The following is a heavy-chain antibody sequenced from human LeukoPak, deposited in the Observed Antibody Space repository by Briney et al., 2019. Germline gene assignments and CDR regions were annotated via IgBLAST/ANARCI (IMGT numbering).Heavy chain of an antibody. CDR1: GFTVSSNY. J-gene: IGHJ4*02. D-gene: IGHD3-10*01. V-gene: IGHV3-66*01. Sequence: GGSLRLSCAASGFTVSSNYMSWVRQAPGKGLEWVSVIYSGGSTYYADSVKGRFTTSRDNSKNTLYLQMNSLRAEDTAVYYCASSITMVRGVPNFDYWGQGTLVTVSS. CDR3: ASSITMVRGVPNFDY. CDR2: IYSGGST.